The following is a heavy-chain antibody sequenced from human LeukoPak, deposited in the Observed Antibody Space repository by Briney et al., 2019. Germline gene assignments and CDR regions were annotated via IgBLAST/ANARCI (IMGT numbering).Heavy chain of an antibody. J-gene: IGHJ4*02. D-gene: IGHD5-12*01. CDR1: GFIFSSCA. CDR3: AKSYNGYESKPDY. CDR2: ISGSGGST. Sequence: GGSLRLSCAASGFIFSSCAMNWVRQAPGKGLEWVSGISGSGGSTYYADSVKGRFTISRDNSKITLYLQMNSLRAEDTAVYYCAKSYNGYESKPDYWGQGTLVTVSS. V-gene: IGHV3-23*01.